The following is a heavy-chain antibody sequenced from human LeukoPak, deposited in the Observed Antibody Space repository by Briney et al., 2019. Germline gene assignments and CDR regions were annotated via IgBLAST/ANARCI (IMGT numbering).Heavy chain of an antibody. Sequence: EASVKVSCKASGYTFTSYYMHWVRQAPGQGLEWMGIINPSGGSTGYAQKFQGRVTMTRNTSISTAYMELSSLRSEDTAVYYCARNPWGVGAVSDYWGQGTLVTVSS. V-gene: IGHV1-46*01. CDR2: INPSGGST. CDR1: GYTFTSYY. D-gene: IGHD3-16*01. CDR3: ARNPWGVGAVSDY. J-gene: IGHJ4*02.